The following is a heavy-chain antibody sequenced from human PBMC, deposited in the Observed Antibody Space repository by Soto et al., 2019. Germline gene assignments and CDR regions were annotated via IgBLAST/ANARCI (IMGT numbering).Heavy chain of an antibody. V-gene: IGHV3-30-3*01. D-gene: IGHD3-10*01. CDR2: ISYDGSNK. CDR3: ARDPNNYYGSGTHTRYYYYGMDV. CDR1: GFTFSSYA. J-gene: IGHJ6*02. Sequence: PGGSLRLSCAASGFTFSSYAMHWVRQAPGKGLECVAVISYDGSNKYYADSVRGRFTISRDNSKNTLYLQMNSLRAEDTAVYYCARDPNNYYGSGTHTRYYYYGMDVWGQGTTVTVSS.